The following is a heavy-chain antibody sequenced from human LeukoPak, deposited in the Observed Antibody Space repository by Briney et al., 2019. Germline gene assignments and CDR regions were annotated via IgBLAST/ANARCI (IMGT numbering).Heavy chain of an antibody. CDR3: AKDLVDRGNHLYYFDF. D-gene: IGHD2-8*02. CDR2: ISYDGSNK. V-gene: IGHV3-30*18. Sequence: GGSLRLSCAASGFTFNSYGMHWVRQAPGKGLEWVAVISYDGSNKYYADSVKGRFTISRANSKNTLYLQMNSLRAEEDTAVYYCAKDLVDRGNHLYYFDFWGQGTLVTVSS. J-gene: IGHJ4*02. CDR1: GFTFNSYG.